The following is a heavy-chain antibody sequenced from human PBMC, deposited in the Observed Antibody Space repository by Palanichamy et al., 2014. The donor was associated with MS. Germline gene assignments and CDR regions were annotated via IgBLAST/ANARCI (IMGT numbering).Heavy chain of an antibody. V-gene: IGHV3-23*01. J-gene: IGHJ5*02. D-gene: IGHD6-6*01. CDR1: GFTFTDHA. CDR2: ISGSGTNL. CDR3: ARDRHSTSLCWFDP. Sequence: EVQLLESGGGLVQPGGSLRLSCTASGFTFTDHAMSWVRQAPGKGLEWVSGISGSGTNLYYADSVKGRFTISRDNSKNTLYLQMNSLRAEDTAVYYCARDRHSTSLCWFDPWGQGALVTVSS.